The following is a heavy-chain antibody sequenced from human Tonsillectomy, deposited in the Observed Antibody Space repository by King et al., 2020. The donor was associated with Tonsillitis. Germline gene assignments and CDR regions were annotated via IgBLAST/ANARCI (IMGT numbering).Heavy chain of an antibody. CDR3: AKGGDSGEIDY. J-gene: IGHJ4*02. V-gene: IGHV3-30*18. D-gene: IGHD4-17*01. CDR2: ISYDGSNK. Sequence: VQLVESGGGVVQSGRSLRLSCAASGFTFSSFGMLWVRHAPGKGLEWVAFISYDGSNKYSADSVKGRFTISRDNSKNTLYLQMSSLGSEDTAVYYCAKGGDSGEIDYWGQGTLVTVSS. CDR1: GFTFSSFG.